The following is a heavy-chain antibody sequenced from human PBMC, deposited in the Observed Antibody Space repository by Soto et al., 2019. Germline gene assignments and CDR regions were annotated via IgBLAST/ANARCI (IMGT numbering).Heavy chain of an antibody. Sequence: SVKVSCKASGGTFSSYAISWVRQAPGQGLEWMGGIVPIFGTANYAQKFQGRVTITADKSTSTAYMELSSLRSEDTAVYYCARLGDIVVVPAAIPYYYGMDVWGQGTTVTVSS. CDR2: IVPIFGTA. J-gene: IGHJ6*02. CDR3: ARLGDIVVVPAAIPYYYGMDV. CDR1: GGTFSSYA. D-gene: IGHD2-2*01. V-gene: IGHV1-69*06.